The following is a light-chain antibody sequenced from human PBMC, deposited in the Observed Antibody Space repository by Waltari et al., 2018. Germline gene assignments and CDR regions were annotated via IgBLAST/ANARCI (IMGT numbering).Light chain of an antibody. CDR1: SGSLSTTSY. CDR3: ALYVGSGIWV. V-gene: IGLV8-61*01. CDR2: KAN. Sequence: QTVVTQEPSLSVSPGGTVTLTCALSSGSLSTTSYATWYQQTPGQAPRTLVYKANARSSGVPDRFSGYILGNTAALTITGAQADDESDYYCALYVGSGIWVFGGGTRLTVL. J-gene: IGLJ3*02.